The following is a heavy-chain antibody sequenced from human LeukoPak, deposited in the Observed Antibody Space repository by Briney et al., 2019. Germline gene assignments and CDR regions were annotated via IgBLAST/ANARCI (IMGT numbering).Heavy chain of an antibody. Sequence: GGSLRLSCAASGFTFSSYGMHWVRQAPGKGLEWVAFIRYDGSNKYYADSVEGRFTISRDNSKNTLYLQMNSLRAEDTAVYYCARDGDYYDSRYYFDYWGQGTLVTVSS. V-gene: IGHV3-30*02. CDR3: ARDGDYYDSRYYFDY. CDR2: IRYDGSNK. J-gene: IGHJ4*02. D-gene: IGHD3-22*01. CDR1: GFTFSSYG.